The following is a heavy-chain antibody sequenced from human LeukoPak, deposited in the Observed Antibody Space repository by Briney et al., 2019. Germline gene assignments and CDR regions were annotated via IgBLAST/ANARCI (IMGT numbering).Heavy chain of an antibody. Sequence: GGSLRLSCAASGFTFDDYAMPWVRQAPGQGLEWVSGISWNSGSIGYADSVKGRFTISRDNAKNSLYLQMNSLRAEDTALYYCAKVYDYSFTSYYFDYWGQGTLVTVSS. J-gene: IGHJ4*02. CDR3: AKVYDYSFTSYYFDY. CDR2: ISWNSGSI. V-gene: IGHV3-9*01. D-gene: IGHD4-4*01. CDR1: GFTFDDYA.